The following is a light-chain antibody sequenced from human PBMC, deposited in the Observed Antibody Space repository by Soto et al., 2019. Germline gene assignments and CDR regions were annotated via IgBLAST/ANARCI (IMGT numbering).Light chain of an antibody. CDR1: SSYIGAGYD. CDR3: QSYDSSLSGWV. Sequence: QLVLTQPPSVSGAPGQRVTISCTGSSSYIGAGYDVHWYQQLPGTAPKLLIYANSNRPSGVPDRFSGSKSGTSASLAITGLQAEDEADYYCQSYDSSLSGWVFGGGTKLTV. J-gene: IGLJ3*02. CDR2: ANS. V-gene: IGLV1-40*01.